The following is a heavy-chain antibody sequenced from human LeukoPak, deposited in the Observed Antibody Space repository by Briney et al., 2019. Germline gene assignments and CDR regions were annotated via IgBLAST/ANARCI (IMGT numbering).Heavy chain of an antibody. Sequence: SQTLSLSCAISGGSVSSNSAAWIWTRQSPSRGLVWLGRTYYRSKRNNDYAVSVKSRTTINPDTSKNQFSLHLTSVPPEDTAVYYCTRYSSGAFDYWGQGTLFIVSS. J-gene: IGHJ4*02. CDR2: TYYRSKRNN. D-gene: IGHD6-19*01. CDR3: TRYSSGAFDY. CDR1: GGSVSSNSAA. V-gene: IGHV6-1*01.